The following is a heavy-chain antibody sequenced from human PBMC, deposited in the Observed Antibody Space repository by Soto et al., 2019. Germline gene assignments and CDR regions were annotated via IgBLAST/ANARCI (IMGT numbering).Heavy chain of an antibody. J-gene: IGHJ5*02. CDR2: ISSSSSYI. D-gene: IGHD6-13*01. CDR3: ARAGVAAAGISDWFDP. CDR1: GFTFSSYS. V-gene: IGHV3-21*01. Sequence: PGGSLRLSCAASGFTFSSYSMNWFRQAPGKGLEWVSSISSSSSYIYYADSVKGRFTISRDNAKNSLYLQTNSLRAEDTAVYYCARAGVAAAGISDWFDPWGQGTLVTVSS.